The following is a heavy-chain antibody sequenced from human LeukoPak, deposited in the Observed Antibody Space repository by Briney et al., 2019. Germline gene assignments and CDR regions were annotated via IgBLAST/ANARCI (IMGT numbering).Heavy chain of an antibody. CDR3: ARNGGNSDFDY. CDR1: DGSISSYY. CDR2: IYYSGST. D-gene: IGHD4-23*01. V-gene: IGHV4-59*12. Sequence: SETLSLTCTVSDGSISSYYWSWIRQPPGKGLEWIGYIYYSGSTNYNPSLKSRVTMLLDKSKNQFSLKLSSVTAADTAVYYCARNGGNSDFDYWGQGTLVTVSS. J-gene: IGHJ4*02.